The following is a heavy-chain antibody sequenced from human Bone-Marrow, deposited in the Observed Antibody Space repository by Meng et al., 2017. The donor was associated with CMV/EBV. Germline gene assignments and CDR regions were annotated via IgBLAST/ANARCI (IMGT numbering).Heavy chain of an antibody. CDR1: GGTFSSYT. D-gene: IGHD2-21*01. CDR2: IIPILGIA. V-gene: IGHV1-69*04. CDR3: ARDRYCGGDCYHYYYYGMDV. J-gene: IGHJ6*02. Sequence: SVKVSCKASGGTFSSYTISWVRQAPGQGLEWMGRIIPILGIANYAQKFQGRVTITADKSTSTAYMELSSLRSEDTAVYYCARDRYCGGDCYHYYYYGMDVWGQGTTVTVSS.